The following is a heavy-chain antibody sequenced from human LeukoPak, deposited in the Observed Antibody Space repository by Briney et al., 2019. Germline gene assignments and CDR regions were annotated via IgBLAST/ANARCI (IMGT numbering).Heavy chain of an antibody. D-gene: IGHD2-2*01. CDR2: ITGSGGDT. Sequence: GGSLRLSCAASGFTFHSYAMNWVRQAPGKGLEWVSIITGSGGDTYYADSVKGRFTISRDDSKNTLYLEMNSLRAEDTAVYYCAKCYRTSWYGFDNWGQGTLVTVSS. V-gene: IGHV3-23*01. J-gene: IGHJ4*02. CDR1: GFTFHSYA. CDR3: AKCYRTSWYGFDN.